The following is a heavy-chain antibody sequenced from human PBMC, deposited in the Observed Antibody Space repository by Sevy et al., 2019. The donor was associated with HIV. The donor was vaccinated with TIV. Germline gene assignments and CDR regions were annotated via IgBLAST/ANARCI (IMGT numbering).Heavy chain of an antibody. D-gene: IGHD3-10*01. CDR2: ISSSSSYI. CDR3: ARDGYASGSYYYYYGLDV. V-gene: IGHV3-21*01. CDR1: GFTFSSYS. J-gene: IGHJ6*02. Sequence: GGSLRLSCAASGFTFSSYSMNWVRQAPGKGLEWASSISSSSSYIYYADSVKGRFAISRDNAKNSLYLQMNSLRAEDTAVYYCARDGYASGSYYYYYGLDVWGQGTTVTVSS.